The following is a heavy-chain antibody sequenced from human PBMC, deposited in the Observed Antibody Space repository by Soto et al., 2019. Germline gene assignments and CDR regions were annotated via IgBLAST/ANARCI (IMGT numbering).Heavy chain of an antibody. V-gene: IGHV1-18*01. CDR2: ISANNGNT. D-gene: IGHD2-15*01. Sequence: VKLYSKTSAYRYNSCGIVLVRQEQEQGLEWMGWISANNGNTKYAQKVQGRVTMTTDTSTSIAYMELRSLRSDDTAVYYCARDHRYCSGGSCYVVDYWGQGTLVTVSS. CDR1: AYRYNSCG. J-gene: IGHJ4*02. CDR3: ARDHRYCSGGSCYVVDY.